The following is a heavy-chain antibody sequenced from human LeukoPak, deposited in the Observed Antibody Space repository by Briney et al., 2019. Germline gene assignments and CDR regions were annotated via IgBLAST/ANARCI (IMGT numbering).Heavy chain of an antibody. V-gene: IGHV3-23*01. CDR1: GFTFSSYA. Sequence: GGSLRLSCAASGFTFSSYAMSWVRQAPGKGLEWVSAISGSTGSTYYADSVEGRFTISRDNSKSTLYLQMNSLRAEDTAVYYCAKDDHGGSGWRDYFDYWGQGTLVTVSS. CDR2: ISGSTGST. D-gene: IGHD6-19*01. J-gene: IGHJ4*02. CDR3: AKDDHGGSGWRDYFDY.